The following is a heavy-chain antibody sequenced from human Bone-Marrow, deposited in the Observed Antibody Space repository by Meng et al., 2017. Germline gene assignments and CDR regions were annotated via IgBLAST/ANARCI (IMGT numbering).Heavy chain of an antibody. CDR2: MNPNSGNT. D-gene: IGHD5-18*01. V-gene: IGHV1-8*01. Sequence: QSGVGGQMPGASVKVSGKTSGYTFTSYDINWVRQANGQGLEWMGWMNPNSGNTGDEQTFQGRVTMTRNTSISTAYMELSSLRSEDTAVYYWAREDSLAYWGQGTLVTVSS. CDR3: AREDSLAY. CDR1: GYTFTSYD. J-gene: IGHJ4*02.